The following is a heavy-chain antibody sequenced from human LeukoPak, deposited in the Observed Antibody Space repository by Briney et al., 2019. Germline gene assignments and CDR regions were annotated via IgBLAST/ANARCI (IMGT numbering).Heavy chain of an antibody. J-gene: IGHJ5*01. CDR1: GFTFSSYA. CDR2: ISGSGGST. D-gene: IGHD2-15*01. Sequence: GGSLRLSCTASGFTFSSYAMSWVRQAPGKGLEWVSSISGSGGSTYYADSVKGRFTISRDNSKNTLYLQMNSLRAKDTAVYYCAKGGGSNWYDYWGQGTPVTVSS. V-gene: IGHV3-23*01. CDR3: AKGGGSNWYDY.